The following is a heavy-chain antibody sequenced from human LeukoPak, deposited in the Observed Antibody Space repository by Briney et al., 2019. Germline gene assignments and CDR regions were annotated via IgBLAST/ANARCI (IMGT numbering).Heavy chain of an antibody. CDR2: INHSGST. CDR3: ARDHYPYYGMDV. V-gene: IGHV4-34*01. J-gene: IGHJ6*02. D-gene: IGHD3-10*01. CDR1: GGSFSGYY. Sequence: SETLSLTCAVYGGSFSGYYWSWIRQPPGKGLEWIGEINHSGSTNYNPSLKSRVTISEDTSKNQFSLKLSSVTAADTAVYYCARDHYPYYGMDVWGQGTTVTVSS.